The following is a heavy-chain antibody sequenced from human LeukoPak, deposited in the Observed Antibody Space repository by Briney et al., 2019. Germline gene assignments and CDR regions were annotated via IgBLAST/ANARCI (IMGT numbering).Heavy chain of an antibody. CDR1: GFTFSSYA. CDR3: AKGLSAYSSGWYQYDYYYYGMDV. Sequence: GGSLRLSCAASGFTFSSYAMSWVRQAPGKGLEGVSAISGSGGSTFYADSVKGRFTISRDNSKNTLYLQMNSLRAEDTAVYYCAKGLSAYSSGWYQYDYYYYGMDVWGQGTTVTVSS. D-gene: IGHD6-19*01. V-gene: IGHV3-23*01. J-gene: IGHJ6*02. CDR2: ISGSGGST.